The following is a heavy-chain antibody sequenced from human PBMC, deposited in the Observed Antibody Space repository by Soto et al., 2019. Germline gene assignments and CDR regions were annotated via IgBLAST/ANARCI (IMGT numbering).Heavy chain of an antibody. V-gene: IGHV3-30-3*01. D-gene: IGHD3-10*01. CDR1: GFTFSSYA. Sequence: GQLVESGGGVAQPGRSLRLSCAASGFTFSSYAMHWVRQTPGQGLEWVAVISYDGSNKYYADSVKGRFTISRDNSNDTGYLQMNSLRTEDTAVYFCARVLRIRGGRYYYGMDVWGQGTTVTVSS. CDR3: ARVLRIRGGRYYYGMDV. J-gene: IGHJ6*02. CDR2: ISYDGSNK.